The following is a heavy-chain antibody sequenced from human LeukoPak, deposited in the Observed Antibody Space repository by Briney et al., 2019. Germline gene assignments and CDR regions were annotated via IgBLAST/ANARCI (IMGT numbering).Heavy chain of an antibody. V-gene: IGHV1-18*01. J-gene: IGHJ6*01. D-gene: IGHD3-10*01. Sequence: GASVKLSCKAAGSTFTSYGISWGGQAPGQGRGWMGWSSAYNGNKNYAQKLQGRVTMTTDTSTSRGYMELRSLRSDDTAVYDCARDGAYYGSGLYGMDVWGQGTTVTVSS. CDR1: GSTFTSYG. CDR2: SSAYNGNK. CDR3: ARDGAYYGSGLYGMDV.